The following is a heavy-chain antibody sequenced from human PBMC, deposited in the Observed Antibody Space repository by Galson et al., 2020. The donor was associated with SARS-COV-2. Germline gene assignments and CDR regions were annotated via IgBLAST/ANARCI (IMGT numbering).Heavy chain of an antibody. V-gene: IGHV4-34*01. Sequence: SETLSLTCAVSGGSFSGYYWSWIRQPPGKGLEWIWEINHSGSTNYNPSLKSRVTISVDTSKNQFSLKLSSVTAADTAVYYCARGFIVVVVAGTGRWFDPWGQGTLVTVSS. CDR2: INHSGST. CDR1: GGSFSGYY. D-gene: IGHD2-15*01. CDR3: ARGFIVVVVAGTGRWFDP. J-gene: IGHJ5*02.